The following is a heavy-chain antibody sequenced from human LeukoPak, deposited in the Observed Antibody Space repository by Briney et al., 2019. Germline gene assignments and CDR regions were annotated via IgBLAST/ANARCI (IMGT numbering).Heavy chain of an antibody. CDR2: IYYSGST. V-gene: IGHV4-39*07. D-gene: IGHD2-21*01. Sequence: TSETLSLTCTVSGGSISSSSYYWGWIRQPPGKGLEWIGSIYYSGSTYYNPSLKSRVTISVDTSKNQFSLKLSSVTAADTAVYYCARTDWHRRGRPDYWGQGTLVTVSS. J-gene: IGHJ4*02. CDR1: GGSISSSSYY. CDR3: ARTDWHRRGRPDY.